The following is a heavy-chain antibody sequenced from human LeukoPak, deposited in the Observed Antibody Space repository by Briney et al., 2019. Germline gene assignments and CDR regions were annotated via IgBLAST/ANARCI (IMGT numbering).Heavy chain of an antibody. CDR3: ARPKRSYCTNGVCDYFDY. V-gene: IGHV1-2*02. Sequence: GASVKVSCKASGYTFTGYYMHWVRQAPGQWLEWMGWINPNSGGTNYARKFQGRVTMTRDTSISTAYMELSRLRSDDTAVYYCARPKRSYCTNGVCDYFDYWGQGTLVTVSS. CDR2: INPNSGGT. D-gene: IGHD2-8*01. CDR1: GYTFTGYY. J-gene: IGHJ4*02.